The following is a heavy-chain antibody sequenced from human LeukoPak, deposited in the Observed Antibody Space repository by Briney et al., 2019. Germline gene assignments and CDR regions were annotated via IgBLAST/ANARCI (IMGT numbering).Heavy chain of an antibody. Sequence: ASVKVSCKASGYTFTSCGISWVRQAPGQGLEWMGWISAYNGNTNYAQKLQGRVTMTTDTSTSTAYMELRSLRSDDTAVYYCARDLAVAGRYYYYYMDVWGKGTMVTVSS. CDR2: ISAYNGNT. V-gene: IGHV1-18*01. CDR1: GYTFTSCG. D-gene: IGHD6-19*01. CDR3: ARDLAVAGRYYYYYMDV. J-gene: IGHJ6*03.